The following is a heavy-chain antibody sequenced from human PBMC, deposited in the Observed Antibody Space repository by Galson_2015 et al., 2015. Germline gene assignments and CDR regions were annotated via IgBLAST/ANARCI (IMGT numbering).Heavy chain of an antibody. D-gene: IGHD2-15*01. CDR3: ARDPGYCSGGSCYNFDYFYIDV. Sequence: SLRLSCAASGFTFDDYGMSWVRQAPGKGLEWVSGINWNGGSTGYADSVKGRFTISRDNAKNSLYLQMNSLRAEDTALYYCARDPGYCSGGSCYNFDYFYIDVWGIGTTV. CDR1: GFTFDDYG. J-gene: IGHJ6*03. CDR2: INWNGGST. V-gene: IGHV3-20*04.